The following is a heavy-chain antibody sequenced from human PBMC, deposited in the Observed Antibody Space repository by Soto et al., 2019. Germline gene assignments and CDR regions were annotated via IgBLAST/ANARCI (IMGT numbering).Heavy chain of an antibody. CDR2: VSHDGRNT. CDR3: AKGGRQWLVTSDFNY. V-gene: IGHV3-30*18. J-gene: IGHJ4*02. D-gene: IGHD6-19*01. Sequence: VQLVESGGGVVQPGSSLPHSCAASGFTFSAYAMHWVRQAPGKGLEWVAGVSHDGRNTHYPDSVMSRFTTSRDSSKNTVSLEVTSLRAEDTAVYYCAKGGRQWLVTSDFNYWGQGALVTVSS. CDR1: GFTFSAYA.